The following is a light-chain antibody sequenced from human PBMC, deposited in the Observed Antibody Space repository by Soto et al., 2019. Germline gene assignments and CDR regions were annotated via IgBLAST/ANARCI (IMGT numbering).Light chain of an antibody. V-gene: IGKV1-6*02. Sequence: AIQMAQSPSSLSASVGDRVTITCRASQGIGNDVGWFQQKPGKAPKLLIYAAATLQSGVPSRFSGSRSGTDFTLTISSLQPEGFATYYCLQDHNYPPTFGGGTKVEIK. J-gene: IGKJ4*01. CDR2: AAA. CDR3: LQDHNYPPT. CDR1: QGIGND.